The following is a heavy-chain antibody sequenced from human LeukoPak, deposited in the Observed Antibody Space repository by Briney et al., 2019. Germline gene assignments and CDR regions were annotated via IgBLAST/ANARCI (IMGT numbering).Heavy chain of an antibody. J-gene: IGHJ4*02. Sequence: GGALRLSCAASGFTFDDYAMHWVRQAPGKGLEWVSLISGDGGSTYYADSVKGRFTISRDNSKNSLYLQMNSLRTEDTALYYCAKDKRYSGYDPFDYWGQGTLVTVSS. CDR1: GFTFDDYA. CDR2: ISGDGGST. CDR3: AKDKRYSGYDPFDY. D-gene: IGHD5-12*01. V-gene: IGHV3-43*02.